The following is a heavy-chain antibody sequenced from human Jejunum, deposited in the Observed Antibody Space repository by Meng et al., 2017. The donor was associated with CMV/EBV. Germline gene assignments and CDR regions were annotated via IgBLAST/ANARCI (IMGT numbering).Heavy chain of an antibody. D-gene: IGHD2-15*01. CDR3: AREGDIVFPSTIISYHYAMDV. Sequence: YIQWIRRAPGQGLEWMGWINPDSGATSYAQKFRGRVTMTRDTSTKTAYMELSRLGPDDTAVYYCAREGDIVFPSTIISYHYAMDVWGQGTTVTVSS. CDR1: Y. J-gene: IGHJ6*02. V-gene: IGHV1-2*02. CDR2: INPDSGAT.